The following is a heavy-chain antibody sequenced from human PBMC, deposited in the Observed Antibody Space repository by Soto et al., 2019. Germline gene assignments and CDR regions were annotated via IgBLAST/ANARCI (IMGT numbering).Heavy chain of an antibody. D-gene: IGHD4-17*01. CDR1: GGSFSSGGYY. CDR2: VYYRGST. J-gene: IGHJ3*02. CDR3: ARGWYGDYEFDAFDI. V-gene: IGHV4-31*03. Sequence: QVQLQESGPGLVKPSQTLSLTCTVSGGSFSSGGYYWGWVRQRPGKGLEWVGHVYYRGSTYYNPSLKSRVTISIDTSRNQFSLNLSSVTAADSAVYYCARGWYGDYEFDAFDIWGQGTLVTVSS.